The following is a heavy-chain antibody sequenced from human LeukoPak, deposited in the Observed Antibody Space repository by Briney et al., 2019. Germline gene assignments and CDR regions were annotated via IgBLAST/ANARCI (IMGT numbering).Heavy chain of an antibody. CDR2: MNSDGSTT. CDR1: GFTFSRDW. D-gene: IGHD7-27*01. V-gene: IGHV3-74*01. J-gene: IGHJ4*02. Sequence: VGSLRLSCAASGFTFSRDWMHWVRQAPGKGLVWVSRMNSDGSTTNYADSVRGRFTISRDNSKNTLYLQMNSLRAEDTAVYYCVRALMGTSDHWGQGSLVTVSS. CDR3: VRALMGTSDH.